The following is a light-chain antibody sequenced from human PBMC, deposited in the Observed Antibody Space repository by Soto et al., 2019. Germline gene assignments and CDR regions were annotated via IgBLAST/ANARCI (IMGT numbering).Light chain of an antibody. J-gene: IGKJ2*01. CDR1: QGINSY. V-gene: IGKV1-39*01. Sequence: DIQMTQSPSSLSASVGDRVTVSCRASQGINSYLNWYQQKPGKAPTLLIYSASSLEEGVPSRFSGSGPGTEFTLTISSLQPEDFATYSCQQTYTTPYTFGQGTKLEIK. CDR2: SAS. CDR3: QQTYTTPYT.